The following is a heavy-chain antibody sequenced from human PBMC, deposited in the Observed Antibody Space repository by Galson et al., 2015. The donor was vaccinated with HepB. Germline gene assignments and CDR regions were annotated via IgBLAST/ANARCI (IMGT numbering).Heavy chain of an antibody. Sequence: SVKVSCKASGYTFTRFDVNWVRQAPGQGLEWMGWMNPNSGNTGYAQKFQGRVTMTRNTSISTAYMELSGLRSDDTAIYYCASPSKALPNYLDTFDVWGQGAMVTVSS. CDR3: ASPSKALPNYLDTFDV. CDR1: GYTFTRFD. J-gene: IGHJ3*01. CDR2: MNPNSGNT. D-gene: IGHD5-24*01. V-gene: IGHV1-8*01.